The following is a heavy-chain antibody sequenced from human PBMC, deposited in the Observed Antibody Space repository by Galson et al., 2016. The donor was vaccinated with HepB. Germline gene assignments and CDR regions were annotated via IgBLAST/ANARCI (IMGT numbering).Heavy chain of an antibody. CDR1: GHTFAGYY. Sequence: SVKVSCKASGHTFAGYYIHWVRQAPGQGLEWMGWIAPTSGGTNYAQRFQGRVTMTRDTSINVLYLELSRLRSDDTAVYYCAGGLGAWSLYDFDYWGLGTLVSV. CDR3: AGGLGAWSLYDFDY. J-gene: IGHJ4*02. V-gene: IGHV1-2*02. D-gene: IGHD2-21*02. CDR2: IAPTSGGT.